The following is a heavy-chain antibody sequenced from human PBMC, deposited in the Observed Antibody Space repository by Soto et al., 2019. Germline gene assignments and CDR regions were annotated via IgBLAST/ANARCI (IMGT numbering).Heavy chain of an antibody. J-gene: IGHJ4*02. CDR3: AISRYFYGSKGYYTYYFDY. D-gene: IGHD3-22*01. V-gene: IGHV3-33*01. CDR1: GFTFSSYG. CDR2: IWYDGSNK. Sequence: PGGSLRLSCAASGFTFSSYGMHWVRQAPGKGLEWVAVIWYDGSNKYYADSVKGRFTISRDNSKNTLYLQMNSLRAEDTAVYYCAISRYFYGSKGYYTYYFDYWGQGTLVTVSS.